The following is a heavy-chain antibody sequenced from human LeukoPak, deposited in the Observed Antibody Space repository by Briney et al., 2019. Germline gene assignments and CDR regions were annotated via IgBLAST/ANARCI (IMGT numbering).Heavy chain of an antibody. CDR2: IYSGGST. Sequence: PGGSLRLSCAASGFTVSSNYMSWVRQAPGKGLEWVSVIYSGGSTYYADSVKGRFTISRDNSKNTLYLQMNSLRAEDTAVYYCARDKSGIVGATGAFDIWGQGTMVTVSS. CDR3: ARDKSGIVGATGAFDI. V-gene: IGHV3-66*01. CDR1: GFTVSSNY. D-gene: IGHD1-26*01. J-gene: IGHJ3*02.